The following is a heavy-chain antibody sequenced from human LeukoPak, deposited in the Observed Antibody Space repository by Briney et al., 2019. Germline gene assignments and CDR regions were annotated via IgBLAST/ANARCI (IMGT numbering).Heavy chain of an antibody. Sequence: GGSLRLSCAASGFTFSSYEMNWVRQAPGKGLEWVSYISSSGDTIYADSMKGRFTISRDNAKNSLYLQMNSLRAEDTAVYYCARGGYCSSTICYLWNAFDMWGQGTMVTVSS. V-gene: IGHV3-48*03. D-gene: IGHD2-2*01. CDR1: GFTFSSYE. CDR3: ARGGYCSSTICYLWNAFDM. J-gene: IGHJ3*02. CDR2: ISSSGDTI.